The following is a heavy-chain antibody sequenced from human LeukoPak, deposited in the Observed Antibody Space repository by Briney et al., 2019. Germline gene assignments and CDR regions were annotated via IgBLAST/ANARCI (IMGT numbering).Heavy chain of an antibody. J-gene: IGHJ5*02. CDR3: ARVGIAVAAEGWFDP. CDR2: IYPGDSDT. Sequence: GESLKISCKGSGYSFTSYWIGWVHQMPGKGLEWMGIIYPGDSDTRYSPSFQGQVTISADKSISTAYLQWSSLKASDTAMYYCARVGIAVAAEGWFDPWGQGTLVTVSS. V-gene: IGHV5-51*07. D-gene: IGHD6-19*01. CDR1: GYSFTSYW.